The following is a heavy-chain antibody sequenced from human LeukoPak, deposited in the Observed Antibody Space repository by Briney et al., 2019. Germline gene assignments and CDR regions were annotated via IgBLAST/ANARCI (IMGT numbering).Heavy chain of an antibody. CDR2: IKSKTDGETT. CDR1: GFTFSNAW. Sequence: GGSLRLSCAASGFTFSNAWMSWVRQAPGKGLEWVGRIKSKTDGETTDYAAPVKGRFTISRDDSKNTLYLQMNSLKTEDTAVYYCTTDRLRGGSHPNYWGQGTLVTVSS. D-gene: IGHD2-15*01. V-gene: IGHV3-15*01. CDR3: TTDRLRGGSHPNY. J-gene: IGHJ4*02.